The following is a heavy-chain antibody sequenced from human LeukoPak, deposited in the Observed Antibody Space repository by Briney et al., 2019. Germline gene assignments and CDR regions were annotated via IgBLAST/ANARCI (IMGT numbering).Heavy chain of an antibody. CDR1: GYTFTIYG. V-gene: IGHV1-18*01. D-gene: IGHD2-15*01. CDR2: ISAYNGNT. Sequence: ASVKVSCKASGYTFTIYGISWVQQAPGQGLEWMGWISAYNGNTNYAQKLQGRVTMTTDTSASTAYMELRSLRSDDTAVYYCARDSHCSGGSCYRRGAMDVWGKGTTVTVSS. J-gene: IGHJ6*04. CDR3: ARDSHCSGGSCYRRGAMDV.